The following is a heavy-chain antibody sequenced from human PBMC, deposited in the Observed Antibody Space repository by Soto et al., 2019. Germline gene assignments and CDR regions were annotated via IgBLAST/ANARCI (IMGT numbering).Heavy chain of an antibody. Sequence: GESLKISCNGSGYSFTIYWISWVRQMPGKGLEWMGRIDPSDSYTNYSPSFQGHVTISADKSISTAYLQWSSLKASDTAMYYCASNLYSSSGNYYYGMDVWGQGTTVTVSS. J-gene: IGHJ6*02. V-gene: IGHV5-10-1*01. CDR3: ASNLYSSSGNYYYGMDV. D-gene: IGHD6-6*01. CDR1: GYSFTIYW. CDR2: IDPSDSYT.